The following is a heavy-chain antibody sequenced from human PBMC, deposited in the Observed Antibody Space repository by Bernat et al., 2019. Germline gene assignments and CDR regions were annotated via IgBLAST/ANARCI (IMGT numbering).Heavy chain of an antibody. CDR2: IDTDGTGT. D-gene: IGHD6-19*01. J-gene: IGHJ6*03. CDR1: GFTFSADW. CDR3: VRDRSGPEHYIDV. Sequence: EVQLVESGGGLVQPGGSLRLSCAASGFTFSADWMHWARQAPGEGLVWVSRIDTDGTGTDYADSVKGRFTVSRDNAKSTLYLQMSDLRADDTALYYCVRDRSGPEHYIDVWGKGTTVTVSS. V-gene: IGHV3-74*01.